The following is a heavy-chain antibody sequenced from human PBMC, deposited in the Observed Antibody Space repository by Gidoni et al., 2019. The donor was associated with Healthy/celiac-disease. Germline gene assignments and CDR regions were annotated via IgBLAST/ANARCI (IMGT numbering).Heavy chain of an antibody. V-gene: IGHV3-21*01. CDR2: ISSSSTYI. CDR1: GFTFSSYS. J-gene: IGHJ5*02. CDR3: ARESAPYYDFWSGQGNWFDP. D-gene: IGHD3-3*01. Sequence: EVQLVESGGGLVKPGGSLRLSCAASGFTFSSYSLTWVRQAPGKGLEWVSSISSSSTYIYYADSVKGRFTISRDNAKNSLYLQMNSLRAEDTAVYYCARESAPYYDFWSGQGNWFDPWGQGTLVTVSS.